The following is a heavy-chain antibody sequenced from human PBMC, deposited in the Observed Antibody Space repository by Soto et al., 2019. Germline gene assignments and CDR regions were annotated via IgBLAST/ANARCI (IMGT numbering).Heavy chain of an antibody. CDR3: ARAVKVTTTADYFDY. D-gene: IGHD4-17*01. CDR2: ISAYNGNT. Sequence: ASVKVSCKASGYTFTSYGISWVRQAPGQGLEWMGWISAYNGNTNYAQKLQGRVTMTTDTSTSTAYMELRSLRSDDTAVYYCARAVKVTTTADYFDYWGQGNLVTVSS. V-gene: IGHV1-18*01. CDR1: GYTFTSYG. J-gene: IGHJ4*02.